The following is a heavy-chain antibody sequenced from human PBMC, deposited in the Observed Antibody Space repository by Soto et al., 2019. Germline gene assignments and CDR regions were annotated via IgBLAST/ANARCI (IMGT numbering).Heavy chain of an antibody. CDR3: ARAHYDTDGYSIDP. CDR1: GGSISSYY. J-gene: IGHJ5*02. Sequence: SETLSLTCTVSGGSISSYYWSWIRQSPGKGLEWLGYIYDGDSSNYNPSLDSRVIISVDTSKHQFYLRLSSVTAADTAVYYCARAHYDTDGYSIDPWGQGTLVTVSS. V-gene: IGHV4-59*01. CDR2: IYDGDSS. D-gene: IGHD3-22*01.